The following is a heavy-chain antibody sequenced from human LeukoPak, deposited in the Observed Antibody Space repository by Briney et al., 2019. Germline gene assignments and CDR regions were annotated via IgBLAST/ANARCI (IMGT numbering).Heavy chain of an antibody. V-gene: IGHV1-24*01. Sequence: GASVKVSCKVSGHTLTELSMHWVRQAPGKGLEWMGGFDSEDGETIYAQKFQGRVTMTEDTSTDTAYMELSSLRSEDTAVYYCATIVVPAAKNWFDPWGQGTLVTVSS. CDR2: FDSEDGET. J-gene: IGHJ5*02. CDR3: ATIVVPAAKNWFDP. CDR1: GHTLTELS. D-gene: IGHD2-2*01.